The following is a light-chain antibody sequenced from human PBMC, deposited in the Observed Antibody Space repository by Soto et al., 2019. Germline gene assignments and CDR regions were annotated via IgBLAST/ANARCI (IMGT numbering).Light chain of an antibody. J-gene: IGLJ2*01. CDR1: SSNIGAGYD. V-gene: IGLV1-40*01. Sequence: QSVLTQPPSVSGAPGQRVTISCTGSSSNIGAGYDVHWYQQVPGTAPKLLISDNNNRPSGVPDRFSGSKSGTSASLAITGLQAADEADYHCQSYDSSLSGSVFGGGTKVTVL. CDR2: DNN. CDR3: QSYDSSLSGSV.